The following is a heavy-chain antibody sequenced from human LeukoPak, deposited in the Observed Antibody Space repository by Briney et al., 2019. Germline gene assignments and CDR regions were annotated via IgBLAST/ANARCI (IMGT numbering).Heavy chain of an antibody. J-gene: IGHJ5*02. V-gene: IGHV4-59*01. CDR2: IYYSGNT. CDR3: ARGANWFDP. Sequence: PSETLSLTCTVSGGSISSYYWSWIRQPPGKGLEWIGYIYYSGNTNYNPSLKSRVTISVDTSKIQFSLKVSSVTAADTAVYYCARGANWFDPWGQGTLVTVSS. CDR1: GGSISSYY.